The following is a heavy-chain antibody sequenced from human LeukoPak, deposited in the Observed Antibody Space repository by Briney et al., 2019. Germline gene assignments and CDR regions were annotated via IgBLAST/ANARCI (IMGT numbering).Heavy chain of an antibody. J-gene: IGHJ4*02. CDR2: IWYDGSDK. CDR1: GFTSSTYG. V-gene: IGHV3-33*01. Sequence: PGGSLRLSCAASGFTSSTYGMHWVRQAPGKGREWVAIIWYDGSDKCHSASVKGRFPISRDNSRSTLYLQMTRLRAEDTAVYYCARAMWLPSGSFDFWGQGTLVTVSS. CDR3: ARAMWLPSGSFDF. D-gene: IGHD3-10*01.